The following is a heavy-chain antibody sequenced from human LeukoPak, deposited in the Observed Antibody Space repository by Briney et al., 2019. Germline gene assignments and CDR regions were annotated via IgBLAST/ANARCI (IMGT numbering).Heavy chain of an antibody. CDR2: IDSNSGDT. Sequence: GASVKVSCKASGYTFNAYYIHWVRQAPGQGLEWMGWIDSNSGDTNYAQKFQGRVTMATDTSTSTAYMELRSLRSDDTAVYYCARVWSGYSYGYVDYWGQGTLVTVSS. CDR1: GYTFNAYY. J-gene: IGHJ4*02. CDR3: ARVWSGYSYGYVDY. V-gene: IGHV1-2*02. D-gene: IGHD5-18*01.